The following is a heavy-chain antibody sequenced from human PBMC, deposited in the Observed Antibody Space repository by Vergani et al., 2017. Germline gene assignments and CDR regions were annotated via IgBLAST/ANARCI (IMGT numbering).Heavy chain of an antibody. CDR2: IFSNDEK. J-gene: IGHJ4*02. Sequence: QVTLKESGPVLVKPTETLTLTCTVSGCSLSNARMGVSWSRQPPGKALEWLAHIFSNDEKSYSTSLKGKLTISKDTSKSQVVLTMTTMDPVDTATYYCARIEEETYYDFGSGYPGVLYYFDCWGQGTLVTVSS. V-gene: IGHV2-26*01. CDR3: ARIEEETYYDFGSGYPGVLYYFDC. CDR1: GCSLSNARMG. D-gene: IGHD3-3*01.